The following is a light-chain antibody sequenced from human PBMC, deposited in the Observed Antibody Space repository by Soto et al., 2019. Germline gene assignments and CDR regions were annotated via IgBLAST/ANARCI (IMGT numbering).Light chain of an antibody. Sequence: QSALTQPASVSGSPGQSITISCTGTSSDVGSYNLVSWYQQHPGKAPKLMIYEGSKRPSGVSNRFSGSKSGNTVSLTISGLHAEDEADYYCCSYAGSGTYVFGTGTKVTVL. V-gene: IGLV2-23*01. CDR3: CSYAGSGTYV. CDR2: EGS. CDR1: SSDVGSYNL. J-gene: IGLJ1*01.